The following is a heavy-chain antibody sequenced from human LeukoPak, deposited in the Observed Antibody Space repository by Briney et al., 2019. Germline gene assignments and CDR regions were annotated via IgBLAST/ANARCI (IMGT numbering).Heavy chain of an antibody. CDR3: AREEQQLDTVDY. J-gene: IGHJ4*02. CDR2: ISYDGSNK. V-gene: IGHV3-30-3*01. D-gene: IGHD6-13*01. Sequence: GGSLRLSCAASGFTFSSYAMHWVRQAPGKGLEWVAVISYDGSNKYYADSVKGRFTISRDNSKNTLYLQMNSLRAEDTAVYYCAREEQQLDTVDYWGQGTLVIVSS. CDR1: GFTFSSYA.